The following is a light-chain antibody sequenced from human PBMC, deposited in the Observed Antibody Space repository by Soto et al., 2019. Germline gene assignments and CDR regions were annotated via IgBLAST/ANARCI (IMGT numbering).Light chain of an antibody. CDR2: DVS. CDR1: SSDVGGYNY. Sequence: SALNQPASGSGSPGQSITSSCTGTSSDVGGYNYVSWYQHHPGKAPKLMIFDVSNRPSGVSNRFSGSKSGNTASLTISGLQPEDEADISSTTYTICTISQLVF. CDR3: TTYTICTISQLV. V-gene: IGLV2-14*03. J-gene: IGLJ1*01.